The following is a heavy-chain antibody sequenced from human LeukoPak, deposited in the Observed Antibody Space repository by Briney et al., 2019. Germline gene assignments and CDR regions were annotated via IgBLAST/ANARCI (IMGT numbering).Heavy chain of an antibody. D-gene: IGHD3-9*01. V-gene: IGHV1-69*13. CDR1: GYTFTGYY. J-gene: IGHJ6*02. CDR2: IIPIFGTA. Sequence: SVTVSCKASGYTFTGYYMHWVRQAPGQGLEWMGGIIPIFGTANYAQKFQGRVTITADESTSTAYMELSSLRSEDTAVYYCARAERAYYDILTGPAYYYYGMDVWGQGTTVTVSS. CDR3: ARAERAYYDILTGPAYYYYGMDV.